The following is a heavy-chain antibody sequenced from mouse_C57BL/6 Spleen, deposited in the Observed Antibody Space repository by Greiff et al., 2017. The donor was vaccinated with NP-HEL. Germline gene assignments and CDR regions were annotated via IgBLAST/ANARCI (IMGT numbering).Heavy chain of an antibody. V-gene: IGHV1-61*01. CDR2: IYPSDSET. Sequence: QVQLQQPGAELVRPGSSVKLSCKASGYTFTSYWMDWVKQRPGQGLEWIGNIYPSDSETHYNQKFKDKATLTVDKPSSTAYMQLSSLTSEDSAVYYCARDWSLYCDYWGQGTTRTVSS. J-gene: IGHJ2*01. CDR1: GYTFTSYW. D-gene: IGHD4-1*01. CDR3: ARDWSLYCDY.